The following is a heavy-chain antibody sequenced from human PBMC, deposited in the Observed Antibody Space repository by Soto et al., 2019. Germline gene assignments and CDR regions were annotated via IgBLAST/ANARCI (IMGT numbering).Heavy chain of an antibody. D-gene: IGHD2-15*01. CDR2: INPSTGGT. Sequence: QVHLVQSGAEVKKAGASVKVSCKASGYTFTGYYIHWVRQAPGQGFEWVGWINPSTGGTSYAQKFQGRGTVTRDTSISTAYMELTRLRSNDTAVYYWARDLGGLGDPFDNWGQGTRVTVFS. V-gene: IGHV1-2*02. CDR3: ARDLGGLGDPFDN. J-gene: IGHJ4*02. CDR1: GYTFTGYY.